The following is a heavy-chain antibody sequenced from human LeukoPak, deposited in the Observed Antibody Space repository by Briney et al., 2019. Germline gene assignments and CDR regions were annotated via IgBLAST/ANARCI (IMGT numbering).Heavy chain of an antibody. CDR1: GGSISSGDYY. Sequence: PSQTLSLTCTVSGGSISSGDYYWSWIRQPPGKGLEWIGYIYYSGSTYYNPSLKSRVTISVDTSKNQFSLKLSSVTTADTAVYYCARWGGGNWFDPWGQGTLVTVSS. CDR2: IYYSGST. D-gene: IGHD3-16*01. V-gene: IGHV4-30-4*01. J-gene: IGHJ5*02. CDR3: ARWGGGNWFDP.